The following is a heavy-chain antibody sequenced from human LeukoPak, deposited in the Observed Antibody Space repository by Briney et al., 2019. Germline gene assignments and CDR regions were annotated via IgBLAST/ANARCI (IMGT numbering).Heavy chain of an antibody. V-gene: IGHV1-8*01. D-gene: IGHD6-13*01. CDR3: ARGVLSAAGDFDY. J-gene: IGHJ4*02. Sequence: ASAKVSCKASGYTFTSYDINWVRQATGQGLEWMGWMNPNSGNTGYAQKFQGRVTMTRNTSISTAYMELSSLRSEDTAVYYCARGVLSAAGDFDYWGQGTLVTVSS. CDR1: GYTFTSYD. CDR2: MNPNSGNT.